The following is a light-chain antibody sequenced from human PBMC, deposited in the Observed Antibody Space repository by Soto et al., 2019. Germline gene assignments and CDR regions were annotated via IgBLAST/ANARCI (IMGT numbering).Light chain of an antibody. CDR1: QSVSSNY. Sequence: ESVLTQSPGTLSLSPGERATLSCRASQSVSSNYLAWYQQKPGQAPRLLIYGASTRATGIPDRFSGSGSGTDFTLTISRLEPEDFAVYCCQQYNDWPITFGPGTKVDIK. J-gene: IGKJ3*01. V-gene: IGKV3-20*01. CDR2: GAS. CDR3: QQYNDWPIT.